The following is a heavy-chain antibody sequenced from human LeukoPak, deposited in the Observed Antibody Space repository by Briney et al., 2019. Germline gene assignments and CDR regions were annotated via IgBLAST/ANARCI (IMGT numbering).Heavy chain of an antibody. J-gene: IGHJ4*02. D-gene: IGHD2-21*02. V-gene: IGHV3-23*01. CDR1: GFIFRRYA. CDR2: ISGSGGST. CDR3: AKGAYCGGDCPRGYYFDY. Sequence: PGGSLRLSCASSGFIFRRYAMSGVRQARGKGGEGVSAISGSGGSTYYADSVKGRVTISRDNSKNTLYLQMNSLRAEDTAVYYCAKGAYCGGDCPRGYYFDYWGQGTLVTVSS.